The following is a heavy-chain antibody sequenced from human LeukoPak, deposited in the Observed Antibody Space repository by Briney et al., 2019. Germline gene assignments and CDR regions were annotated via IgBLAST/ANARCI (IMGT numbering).Heavy chain of an antibody. CDR2: ISYDGSNK. CDR1: GFTFSSYG. D-gene: IGHD6-19*01. V-gene: IGHV3-30*03. Sequence: GGSLRLSCAASGFTFSSYGMHWVRQAPGKGLEWVAVISYDGSNKYYADSVKGRFTISRDNSKNTLYLQMNSLRAEDTAVYYCAQNGIAVAPFQHWGQGTLVTVSS. CDR3: AQNGIAVAPFQH. J-gene: IGHJ1*01.